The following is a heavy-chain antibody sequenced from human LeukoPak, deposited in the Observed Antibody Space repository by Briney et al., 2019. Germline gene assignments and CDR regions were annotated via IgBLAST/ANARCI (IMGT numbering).Heavy chain of an antibody. CDR2: IGIADDT. J-gene: IGHJ3*02. Sequence: PGGSLGLSCAASGFTYSNYDMHWVRQGPGGGLEWVSAIGIADDTHYADSVKGRFTISRENARNSLYLQINSLRDGDTAVYYCVSGGIRVSGIDAFDIWGQGTVVTVSS. CDR3: VSGGIRVSGIDAFDI. D-gene: IGHD5/OR15-5a*01. CDR1: GFTYSNYD. V-gene: IGHV3-13*01.